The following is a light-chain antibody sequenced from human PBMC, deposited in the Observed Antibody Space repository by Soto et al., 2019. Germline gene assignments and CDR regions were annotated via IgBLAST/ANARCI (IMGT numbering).Light chain of an antibody. V-gene: IGKV4-1*01. J-gene: IGKJ2*01. Sequence: DIVMTQSPDSLAVSLDESATINCKSSQSVLYSSNNKNYLAWYQQRPGQPPKLLIYWASTRESGVPDRFSGSGFGTDFTLAITSLQAEDVAVYYCQQYESTPPTFGQGTKLEIK. CDR3: QQYESTPPT. CDR2: WAS. CDR1: QSVLYSSNNKNY.